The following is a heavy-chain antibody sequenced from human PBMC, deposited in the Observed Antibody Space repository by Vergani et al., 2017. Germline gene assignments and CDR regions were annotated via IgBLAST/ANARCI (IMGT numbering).Heavy chain of an antibody. J-gene: IGHJ4*02. CDR1: GFSFSIYG. Sequence: VQLVESGGGLVQPGGSLTLSCAASGFSFSIYGMNWVRQAPGKGLEWVAFIQKDGIDKFYADSVRGRFTISRDISKNTLYLEMNSLSAEDTALYHCVKDHPVFDEWGRGTLVSVS. CDR3: VKDHPVFDE. V-gene: IGHV3-30*02. CDR2: IQKDGIDK.